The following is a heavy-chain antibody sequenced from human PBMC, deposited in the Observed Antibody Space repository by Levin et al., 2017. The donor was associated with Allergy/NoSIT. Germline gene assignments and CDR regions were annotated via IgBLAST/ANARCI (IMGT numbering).Heavy chain of an antibody. CDR1: GFTFSNAW. CDR2: IKSKTDGGTT. CDR3: TTGPLAPYCSSTSCMGWFDP. D-gene: IGHD2-2*01. J-gene: IGHJ5*02. V-gene: IGHV3-15*01. Sequence: PGGSLRLSCAASGFTFSNAWMSWVRQAPGKGLEWVGRIKSKTDGGTTDYAAPVKGRFTISRDDSKNTLYLQMNSLKTEDTAVYYCTTGPLAPYCSSTSCMGWFDPWGQGTLVTVSS.